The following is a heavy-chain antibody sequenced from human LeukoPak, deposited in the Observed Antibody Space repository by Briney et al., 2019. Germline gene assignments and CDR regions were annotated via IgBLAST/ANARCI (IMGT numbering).Heavy chain of an antibody. Sequence: GGSLRLSCVASGFTFSNHAMTWVRQAPGRGLEWGSAISADAVDTFYAPSVKGRFTISRDNSKNTMYLQINSLRAEETAIYYCAKDVWWSVSWGQGTLVTVSS. V-gene: IGHV3-23*01. J-gene: IGHJ5*02. D-gene: IGHD2-8*02. CDR1: GFTFSNHA. CDR2: ISADAVDT. CDR3: AKDVWWSVS.